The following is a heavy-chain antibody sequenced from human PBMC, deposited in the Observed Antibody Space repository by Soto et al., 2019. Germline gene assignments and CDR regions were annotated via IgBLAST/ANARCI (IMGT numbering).Heavy chain of an antibody. D-gene: IGHD6-25*01. CDR3: AKDHRPKGSGWYDYGYGMDV. CDR2: ISGDGGST. J-gene: IGHJ6*02. V-gene: IGHV3-43*02. CDR1: GFTFDDYA. Sequence: GGSLRLSCAASGFTFDDYAMHWVRQAPGKGLEWVSLISGDGGSTYYADSVKGRFTISRDNSKNSLYLQMNSLRTEDTAVDYCAKDHRPKGSGWYDYGYGMDVWGQGTTVTVSS.